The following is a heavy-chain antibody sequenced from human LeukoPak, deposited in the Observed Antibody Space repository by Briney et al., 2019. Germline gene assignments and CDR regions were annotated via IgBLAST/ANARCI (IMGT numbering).Heavy chain of an antibody. CDR2: IYYSGST. J-gene: IGHJ4*02. CDR3: ARGYEYSSSSAFVY. V-gene: IGHV4-30-4*01. D-gene: IGHD6-6*01. CDR1: GGSISSGDYY. Sequence: SEALSLTCTVSGGSISSGDYYWSWIRQPPGKGMEWIGYIYYSGSTYYNPSLKSRVTISVDTSKNQFSLKLSSVTAADTAVYYCARGYEYSSSSAFVYWGQGTLVTVSS.